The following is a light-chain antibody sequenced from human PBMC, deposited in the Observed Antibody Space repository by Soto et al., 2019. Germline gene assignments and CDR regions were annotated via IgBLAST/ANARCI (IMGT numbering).Light chain of an antibody. CDR3: QLSYGTRGALS. CDR2: AAS. J-gene: IGKJ3*01. V-gene: IGKV1-39*01. Sequence: DIQVTQSPSSLSASVGARVTITCRTSQNVVNYLTWYQQRPGKAPKLLIYAASNLQSGVPSRFSGSGSGTAFPLTVNGLQPEDFGTYFCQLSYGTRGALSFGPGT. CDR1: QNVVNY.